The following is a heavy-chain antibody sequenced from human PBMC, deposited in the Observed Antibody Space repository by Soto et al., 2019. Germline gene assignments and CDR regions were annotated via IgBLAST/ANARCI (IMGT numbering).Heavy chain of an antibody. V-gene: IGHV5-51*01. CDR3: ARGELPDYYYYYGMDV. J-gene: IGHJ6*02. CDR2: IYPGDSDT. CDR1: GYSFTSYW. D-gene: IGHD1-26*01. Sequence: GESLKISCKGSGYSFTSYWIGWVRQMPGKGLELMGIIYPGDSDTRYSPSFQGQVTISADKSISTAYLQWSSLKASDTAMYYCARGELPDYYYYYGMDVWGQGTTVTVSS.